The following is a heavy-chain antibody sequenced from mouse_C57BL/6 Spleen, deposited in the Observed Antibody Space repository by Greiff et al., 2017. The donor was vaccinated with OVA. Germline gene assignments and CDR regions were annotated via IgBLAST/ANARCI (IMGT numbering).Heavy chain of an antibody. CDR2: ISSGGDYI. CDR1: GFTFSSYA. V-gene: IGHV5-9-1*02. D-gene: IGHD1-1*01. Sequence: EVMLVEPGAGLVKPGGSLKLSCEASGFTFSSYAMSWVSQTPEKGLEWVAYISSGGDYINYSYTVKGRFTISRDNARNTLYLHMGSLKSEDTAMYYCTRPTVAYWGQGTLLTVSA. CDR3: TRPTVAY. J-gene: IGHJ3*01.